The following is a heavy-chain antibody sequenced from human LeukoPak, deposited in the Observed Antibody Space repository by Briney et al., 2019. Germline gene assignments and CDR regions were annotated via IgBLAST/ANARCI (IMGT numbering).Heavy chain of an antibody. CDR3: ARDFPYCSGGSCYSDYYYGMDV. CDR2: INPSGGIT. V-gene: IGHV1-46*01. Sequence: ASVKVSCKASGYTFTSYYMHWVRQAPGQGLEWMGIINPSGGITSYAQKFQGRVTMTRDTSTSTVYMDLSSLRSEDTAVYYCARDFPYCSGGSCYSDYYYGMDVWGQGTTVTVSS. CDR1: GYTFTSYY. D-gene: IGHD2-15*01. J-gene: IGHJ6*02.